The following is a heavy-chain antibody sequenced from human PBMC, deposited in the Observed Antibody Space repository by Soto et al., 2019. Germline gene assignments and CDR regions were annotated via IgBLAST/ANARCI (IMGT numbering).Heavy chain of an antibody. CDR3: ASTTMGGVRTGDYGMDA. D-gene: IGHD1-1*01. CDR2: ISAYNGNT. CDR1: GYTFTSYG. J-gene: IGHJ6*02. V-gene: IGHV1-18*01. Sequence: ASVKVSCKASGYTFTSYGISWVRQAPGQGLEWMGWISAYNGNTNYAQKLQGRVTMTTDTSTSTAYMELRSLRSDETAVYYCASTTMGGVRTGDYGMDAWGQGTTVTVS.